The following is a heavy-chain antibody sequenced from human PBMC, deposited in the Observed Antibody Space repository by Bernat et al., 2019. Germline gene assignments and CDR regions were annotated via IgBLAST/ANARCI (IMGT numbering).Heavy chain of an antibody. J-gene: IGHJ4*02. CDR1: GFTFSSYS. V-gene: IGHV3-21*01. CDR2: ISSSSSYI. Sequence: EVQLVESGGGLVKPGGSLRLSCAASGFTFSSYSMNWVRQAPGKGLEWVSSISSSSSYIYYADSVKGRFTISRDNAKNSLYLQMNSLRAEDTAVYYCATYGGREIAAAGGGRDYWGQGTLVTVSS. D-gene: IGHD6-13*01. CDR3: ATYGGREIAAAGGGRDY.